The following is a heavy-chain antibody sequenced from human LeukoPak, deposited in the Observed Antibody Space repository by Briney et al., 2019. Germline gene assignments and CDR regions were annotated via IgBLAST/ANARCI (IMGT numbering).Heavy chain of an antibody. Sequence: SETLSLTCTVSGGSISSYYWSWIRQPPGKGLEWIGYIYYSGSTNYNPSLKSRVTISVDTSKNLFSLKLSSVTAADTAVYYCARQEAQLAFDYWGQGTLVTVSS. D-gene: IGHD6-6*01. CDR2: IYYSGST. J-gene: IGHJ4*02. CDR3: ARQEAQLAFDY. V-gene: IGHV4-59*01. CDR1: GGSISSYY.